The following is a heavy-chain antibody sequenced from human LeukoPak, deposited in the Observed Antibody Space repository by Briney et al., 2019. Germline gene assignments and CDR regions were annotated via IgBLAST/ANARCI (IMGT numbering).Heavy chain of an antibody. J-gene: IGHJ6*03. Sequence: ASVKVSCKASGYTFTGYYMHWVRQAPGQGLEWMGWINPNSGGTNYAQKFQGRVTMTRDTSISTAYMELSRLRSDDTAVYYCARGPLLAGSYYYKDVWGKGTTVTVSS. CDR1: GYTFTGYY. CDR2: INPNSGGT. CDR3: ARGPLLAGSYYYKDV. D-gene: IGHD1-26*01. V-gene: IGHV1-2*02.